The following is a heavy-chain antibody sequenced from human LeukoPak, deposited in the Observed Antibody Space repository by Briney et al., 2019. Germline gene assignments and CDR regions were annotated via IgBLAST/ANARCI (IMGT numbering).Heavy chain of an antibody. CDR2: IGAGGTFT. D-gene: IGHD2-21*02. V-gene: IGHV3-23*01. J-gene: IGHJ4*02. Sequence: GGSLRLSCTASGFTFSSYAMNWVRQAPGKGLEWVSGIGAGGTFTYYADSVKGRFTISRDNSKNTLYLQMNSLRAEDTAVYYCARDGSYCGGDCYSFLDYWGQGTLVTVSS. CDR3: ARDGSYCGGDCYSFLDY. CDR1: GFTFSSYA.